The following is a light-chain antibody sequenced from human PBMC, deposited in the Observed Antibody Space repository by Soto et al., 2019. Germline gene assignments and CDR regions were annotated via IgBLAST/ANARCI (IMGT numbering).Light chain of an antibody. CDR1: QSVSSSY. CDR3: QQYGSSGT. CDR2: DAS. Sequence: EIVMTQSPATLSLSPGEIATLSCRASQSVSSSYLAWYQQKPGQAPRLLIYDASSRATGIPDRFSGSGSGTDFTLTISRLEPEDFAVYYCQQYGSSGTFGQGTKVDIK. V-gene: IGKV3-20*01. J-gene: IGKJ1*01.